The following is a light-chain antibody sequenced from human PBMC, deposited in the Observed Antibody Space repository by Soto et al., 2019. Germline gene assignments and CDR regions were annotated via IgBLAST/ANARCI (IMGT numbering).Light chain of an antibody. CDR1: QDISNY. CDR2: DAS. Sequence: DIQMTQSPSSLSASVGDRVTITCQASQDISNYLKWYQQKPGKAPKLLIYDASNLEKGVPSRFSGSGYGTDITFPISSLQPEDIATYYCQQYDNLPLTFGGGTKVEIK. CDR3: QQYDNLPLT. V-gene: IGKV1-33*01. J-gene: IGKJ4*01.